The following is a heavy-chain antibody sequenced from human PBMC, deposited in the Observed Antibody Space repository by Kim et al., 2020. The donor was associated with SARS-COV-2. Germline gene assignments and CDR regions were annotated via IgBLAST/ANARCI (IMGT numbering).Heavy chain of an antibody. CDR3: ARGRGDYDIFTVNCYYYYGMDV. CDR1: GFTFSSYN. D-gene: IGHD3-9*01. Sequence: GGSLRLSCAASGFTFSSYNMNWIRQAPGKGLEWVSSISSSSSYIYYADSVKGRFTISRDNAKNSLYLQMNSLRAEDTAVYYCARGRGDYDIFTVNCYYYYGMDVWGQGTTVTVSS. J-gene: IGHJ6*02. CDR2: ISSSSSYI. V-gene: IGHV3-21*01.